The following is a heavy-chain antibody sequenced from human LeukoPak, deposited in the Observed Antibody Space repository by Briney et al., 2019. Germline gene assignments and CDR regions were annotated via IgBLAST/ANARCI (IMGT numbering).Heavy chain of an antibody. CDR2: ISAYNGNT. V-gene: IGHV1-18*01. D-gene: IGHD3-10*01. J-gene: IGHJ6*02. CDR3: ARVLLLWFREFLYYYYGMDV. Sequence: ASVKVSCKASGYTFTSYGISWVRQAPGQGLEWMGWISAYNGNTNYAQKLQGRVTMTTDTSTSTAYMELRSLRSDDTAVYYCARVLLLWFREFLYYYYGMDVWGQGTTVTVSS. CDR1: GYTFTSYG.